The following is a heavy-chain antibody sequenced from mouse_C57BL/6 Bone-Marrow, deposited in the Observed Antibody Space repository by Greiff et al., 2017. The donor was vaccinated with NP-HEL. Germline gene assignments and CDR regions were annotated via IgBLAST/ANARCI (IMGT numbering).Heavy chain of an antibody. CDR3: TLCVGMDY. V-gene: IGHV14-4*01. J-gene: IGHJ4*01. CDR1: GFNIKDDY. Sequence: VQLQQSGAELVRPGASVKLSCTASGFNIKDDYMHWVKQRPEQGLEWIGWIDPENGDTEYASKFQGKATITADTSSNTAYLQLSSLTSEDTAVNYCTLCVGMDYWGQGTSVTVSS. D-gene: IGHD6-1*01. CDR2: IDPENGDT.